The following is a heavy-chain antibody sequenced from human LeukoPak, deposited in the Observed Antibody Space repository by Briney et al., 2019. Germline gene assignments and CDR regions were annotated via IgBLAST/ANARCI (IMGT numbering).Heavy chain of an antibody. CDR2: IYHSGNT. J-gene: IGHJ4*02. V-gene: IGHV4-4*09. Sequence: SETLSLTCAVYNESFTAYYWSWIRQPPGKGLEWIGYIYHSGNTNYSPSLESRVTMSVDESKNQFSLRVHFVSAADTAVYYCASTRRAAVAGRFDSWGQGTLVTVSS. D-gene: IGHD6-19*01. CDR1: NESFTAYY. CDR3: ASTRRAAVAGRFDS.